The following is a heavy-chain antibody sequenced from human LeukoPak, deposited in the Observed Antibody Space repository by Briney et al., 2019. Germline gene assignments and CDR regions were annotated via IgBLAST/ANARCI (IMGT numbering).Heavy chain of an antibody. CDR2: IYTSGST. CDR3: AKAGYWSGYYNPLYYMDV. J-gene: IGHJ6*04. D-gene: IGHD3-3*01. Sequence: PSETLSLTCTVSGGSISSGSYYWSWIRQPAGKGLEWIGRIYTSGSTNYNPSLKSRVTISVDTSKNQFSLKLSSVTAADTAVYYCAKAGYWSGYYNPLYYMDVWGTGTTVIVSS. CDR1: GGSISSGSYY. V-gene: IGHV4-61*02.